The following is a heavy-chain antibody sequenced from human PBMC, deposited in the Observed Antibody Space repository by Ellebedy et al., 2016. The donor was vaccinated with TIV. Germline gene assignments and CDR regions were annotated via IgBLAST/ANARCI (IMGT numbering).Heavy chain of an antibody. Sequence: GESLKISCAASGFIFSSYGMHWVRQAPRKGLEWVAFIRYDGTNKFYADSVKGRFIISRDNSKNTLYLQMNSLRAEDTAVYYCAKDRLWRGSGTQTFDPWGQGTLVTVSS. D-gene: IGHD3-10*01. V-gene: IGHV3-30*02. CDR1: GFIFSSYG. CDR2: IRYDGTNK. CDR3: AKDRLWRGSGTQTFDP. J-gene: IGHJ5*02.